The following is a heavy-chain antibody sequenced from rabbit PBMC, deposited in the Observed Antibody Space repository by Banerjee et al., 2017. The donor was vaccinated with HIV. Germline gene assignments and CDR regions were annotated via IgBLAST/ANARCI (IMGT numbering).Heavy chain of an antibody. CDR2: IYAGSSGST. J-gene: IGHJ4*01. Sequence: QEQLEESGGDLVKPEGSLTLTCTASGFSFSSVYYMCWVRQAPGKGLEWIACIYAGSSGSTYYASWAKGRFTISKTSSTTVTLQMTSLTAADTATYFCARNYGGSRYYIEEYYFNLWGPGTLVTVS. CDR1: GFSFSSVYY. D-gene: IGHD8-1*01. CDR3: ARNYGGSRYYIEEYYFNL. V-gene: IGHV1S45*01.